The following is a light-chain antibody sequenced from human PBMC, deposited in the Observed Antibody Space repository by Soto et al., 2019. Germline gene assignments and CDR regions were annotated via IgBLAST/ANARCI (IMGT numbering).Light chain of an antibody. CDR3: QQSYKLPS. CDR1: QGISSW. CDR2: AAS. J-gene: IGKJ5*01. V-gene: IGKV1-12*01. Sequence: DIQMTQSPSSVSASVGDRVNITCRASQGISSWLAWYQQKPGKAPKLLIYAASSLQIGVPSRFSGSGSGTEFTLNISSLEPEDFGTYYCQQSYKLPSFGQGTRLEI.